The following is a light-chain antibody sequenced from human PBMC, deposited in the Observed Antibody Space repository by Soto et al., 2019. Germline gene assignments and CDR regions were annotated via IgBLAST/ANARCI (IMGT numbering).Light chain of an antibody. CDR2: AAT. Sequence: DIQMTQSPSSLSASVGDSVTITCRASQRIGPYVNWYQQKPGKPPKLRISAATNLADGVPSRFGGSGSRTDFTLSVSSLQPVDVATSCCQRSYSLPVWTLGQGTKVDIK. CDR1: QRIGPY. V-gene: IGKV1-39*01. J-gene: IGKJ1*01. CDR3: QRSYSLPVWT.